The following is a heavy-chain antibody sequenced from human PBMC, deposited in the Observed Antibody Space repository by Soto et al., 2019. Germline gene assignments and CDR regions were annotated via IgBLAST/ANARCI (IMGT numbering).Heavy chain of an antibody. CDR1: GYTFTGYY. Sequence: ASVKVSCKASGYTFTGYYMHWVRQAPGQGLEWMGWINPNSGGTNYAQKFQGRVTMTRDTSISTAYMELSRLRSDDTAVYYCARYYYDSSVEVRFDYWGQGTLVTVS. V-gene: IGHV1-2*02. CDR2: INPNSGGT. D-gene: IGHD3-22*01. J-gene: IGHJ4*02. CDR3: ARYYYDSSVEVRFDY.